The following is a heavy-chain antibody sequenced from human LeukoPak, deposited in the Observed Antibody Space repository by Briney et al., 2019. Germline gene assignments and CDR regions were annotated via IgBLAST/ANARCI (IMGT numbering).Heavy chain of an antibody. D-gene: IGHD3-10*01. Sequence: GGPLRCSFAASGFIISSFARHWVRKTPAKGLEWVGAISHDGNNKFYADSLKGRFSISSDDSKETLYPQMSSQTPDDTAVYYCARDHLGSGSSYSFDNCGQGTLVTVSS. CDR3: ARDHLGSGSSYSFDN. CDR2: ISHDGNNK. V-gene: IGHV3-30-3*01. CDR1: GFIISSFA. J-gene: IGHJ4*02.